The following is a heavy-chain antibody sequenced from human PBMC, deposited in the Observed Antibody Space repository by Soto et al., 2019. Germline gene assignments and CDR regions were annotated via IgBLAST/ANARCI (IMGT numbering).Heavy chain of an antibody. CDR2: IYTSGST. CDR3: ARDLPRVLVQLVETWFDP. D-gene: IGHD6-13*01. Sequence: ITRTVAGDCISSYYWNWIRQPAGEGLEWIGRIYTSGSTNYNPSLKSRVTMSVDTSKNQFSLKLSSVTAADTAVYYCARDLPRVLVQLVETWFDPWGHGTPVTVSS. V-gene: IGHV4-4*07. CDR1: GDCISSYY. J-gene: IGHJ5*02.